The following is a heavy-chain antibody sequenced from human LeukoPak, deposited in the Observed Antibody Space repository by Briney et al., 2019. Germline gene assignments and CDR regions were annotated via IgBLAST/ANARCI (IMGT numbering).Heavy chain of an antibody. V-gene: IGHV1-2*02. D-gene: IGHD6-13*01. Sequence: ASVKVSCKASGYTFTGYYMHWVRQAPGQGLEWMGWINPNSGGTNYAQKFQGRVTMTRDMSTSTVYMELSSLRSEDTAVYYCARKRSGAAAGFDYWGQGTLVTVSS. J-gene: IGHJ4*02. CDR1: GYTFTGYY. CDR3: ARKRSGAAAGFDY. CDR2: INPNSGGT.